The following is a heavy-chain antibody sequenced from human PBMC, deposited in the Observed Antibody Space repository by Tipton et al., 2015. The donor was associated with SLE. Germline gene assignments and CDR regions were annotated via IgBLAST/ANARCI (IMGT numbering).Heavy chain of an antibody. D-gene: IGHD2-21*02. Sequence: GSLRLSCAASGFTFSSYAMSWVRQAPGKGLEWVSAISGSGGSTYYADSVKGRFTISRANSKNTLYLQMNSLRAEDTAVYYCSKFPGWVTLCAFDIWGQGTMVTVSS. CDR1: GFTFSSYA. CDR3: SKFPGWVTLCAFDI. J-gene: IGHJ3*02. CDR2: ISGSGGST. V-gene: IGHV3-23*01.